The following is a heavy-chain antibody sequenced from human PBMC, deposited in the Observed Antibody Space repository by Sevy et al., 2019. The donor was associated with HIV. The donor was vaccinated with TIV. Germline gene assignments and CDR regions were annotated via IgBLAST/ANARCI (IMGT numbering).Heavy chain of an antibody. Sequence: SETRSLTCTVSGGSVSSGTYYWSWIRQPPGKGLEWIGYIYDTGSTNYNPSLKSRVTISLDTSKTHFSLRLTSVTAADTAVYYCASAAPYFSGSGSAYDYWGQGTLVTVSS. CDR1: GGSVSSGTYY. V-gene: IGHV4-61*03. CDR2: IYDTGST. D-gene: IGHD3-10*01. CDR3: ASAAPYFSGSGSAYDY. J-gene: IGHJ4*02.